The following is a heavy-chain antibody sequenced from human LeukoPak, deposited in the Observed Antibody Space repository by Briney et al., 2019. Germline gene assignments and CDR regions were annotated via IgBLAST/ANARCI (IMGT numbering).Heavy chain of an antibody. CDR1: GFTFSDYY. Sequence: GGSLRLSCAASGFTFSDYYMSWIRQAPGKGLEWLSYISSSISYTNYADSVKGRFTISRDNANMSLYLQMNSLRAEDTAVYYCARAVAGDYFDYCGQGTLVTVSS. CDR2: ISSSISYT. D-gene: IGHD6-19*01. CDR3: ARAVAGDYFDY. V-gene: IGHV3-11*06. J-gene: IGHJ4*02.